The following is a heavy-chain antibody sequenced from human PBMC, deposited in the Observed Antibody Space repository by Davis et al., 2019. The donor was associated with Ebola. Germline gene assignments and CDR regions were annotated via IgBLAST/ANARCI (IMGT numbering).Heavy chain of an antibody. J-gene: IGHJ4*02. CDR2: ISAYNGNT. D-gene: IGHD3-9*01. CDR3: ARAIHLFYDILTGYYPVDY. V-gene: IGHV1-18*01. Sequence: AASVKVSCKASGYTFTSYGISWVRQAPGQGLEWMGWISAYNGNTNYAQKLQGRVTMTTDTSTSTAYMELRSLRSDDTAVYYCARAIHLFYDILTGYYPVDYWGQGTLVTVSS. CDR1: GYTFTSYG.